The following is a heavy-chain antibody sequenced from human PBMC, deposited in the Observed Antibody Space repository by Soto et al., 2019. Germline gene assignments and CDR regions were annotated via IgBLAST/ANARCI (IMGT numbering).Heavy chain of an antibody. CDR3: AISGYYDSSGPWPPDY. Sequence: ETLSLTCTVSGGSVSSGSYYWSWIRQPPGKGLEWIGYIYYSGSTNYNPSLKSRVTISVDTSKNQFSLKLSSVTAADTAVYYCAISGYYDSSGPWPPDYWGQGTLVTVSS. CDR1: GGSVSSGSYY. CDR2: IYYSGST. J-gene: IGHJ4*02. D-gene: IGHD3-22*01. V-gene: IGHV4-61*01.